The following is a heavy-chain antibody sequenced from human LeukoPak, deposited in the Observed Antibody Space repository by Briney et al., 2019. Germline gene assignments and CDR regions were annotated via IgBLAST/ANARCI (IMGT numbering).Heavy chain of an antibody. CDR1: GGSVSSGNYY. J-gene: IGHJ4*02. CDR3: ARAKPWSGYSSSWYEN. D-gene: IGHD6-13*01. CDR2: IYYSGST. Sequence: SETLSLTCTVSGGSVSSGNYYWSWIRQPPGKGLEWIGYIYYSGSTNYNPSLKSRVTISVDTSKNQFSLKLSSVTAADTAVYYCARAKPWSGYSSSWYENWGQGTLVTVSS. V-gene: IGHV4-61*01.